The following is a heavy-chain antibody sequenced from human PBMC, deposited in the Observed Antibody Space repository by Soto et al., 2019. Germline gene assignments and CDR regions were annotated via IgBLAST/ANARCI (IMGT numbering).Heavy chain of an antibody. J-gene: IGHJ6*03. Sequence: GGSLRLSCAASGFTFSSYAMSWVRQAPGKGLEWVSAISGSGGSTYYADSVKGRFTISSDNSKNTLYLQMNSLRAEDTAVYYCAKDRSLVVPAARGYYYYYYMDVWGKGTTVTVSS. V-gene: IGHV3-23*01. CDR2: ISGSGGST. CDR3: AKDRSLVVPAARGYYYYYYMDV. CDR1: GFTFSSYA. D-gene: IGHD2-2*01.